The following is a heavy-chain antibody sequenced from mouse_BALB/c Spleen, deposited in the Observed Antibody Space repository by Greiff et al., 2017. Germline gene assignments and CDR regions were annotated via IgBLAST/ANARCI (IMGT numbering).Heavy chain of an antibody. V-gene: IGHV1-4*01. CDR1: GYTFTSYW. CDR2: LNPSTGYT. J-gene: IGHJ4*01. Sequence: QVQLQQSGAELAIPGASVKMSCKASGYTFTSYWIHWVKQRPGQGLEWIGSLNPSTGYTEYIQKLQDKATLTADKSSSTAYMQLSSLTSEDSAVYYCASYYGSSYAMDDWGQGTLGTVSS. CDR3: ASYYGSSYAMDD. D-gene: IGHD1-1*01.